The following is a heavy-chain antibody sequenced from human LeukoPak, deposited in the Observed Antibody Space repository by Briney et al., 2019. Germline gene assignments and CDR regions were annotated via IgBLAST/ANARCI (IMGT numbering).Heavy chain of an antibody. D-gene: IGHD2-8*02. CDR1: VGTFSSYA. J-gene: IGHJ3*02. CDR3: ARGPCTGGVCYNAFDI. V-gene: IGHV1-69*13. CDR2: IIPIFGTA. Sequence: GASVKVPCKASVGTFSSYAISWVRPAPGQGLEWMGGIIPIFGTANYAQKFQGRVTITADESTSTAYMELSSLRSEDTAVYYCARGPCTGGVCYNAFDIWGQGTMVTVSS.